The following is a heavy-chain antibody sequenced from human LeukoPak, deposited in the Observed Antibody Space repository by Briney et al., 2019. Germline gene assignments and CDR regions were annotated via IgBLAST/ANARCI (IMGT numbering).Heavy chain of an antibody. J-gene: IGHJ4*02. CDR3: ARGEANWGSMSQPFDY. CDR2: ISYDGSNK. Sequence: QAGGSLRLSCTASGFTFSSYAMHWVRQAPGKGLEWVAVISYDGSNKYYADSVKGRFTISRDNSKNTLYLQMNSLRAEDTAVYYCARGEANWGSMSQPFDYWGQGTLVTVSS. V-gene: IGHV3-30-3*01. D-gene: IGHD7-27*01. CDR1: GFTFSSYA.